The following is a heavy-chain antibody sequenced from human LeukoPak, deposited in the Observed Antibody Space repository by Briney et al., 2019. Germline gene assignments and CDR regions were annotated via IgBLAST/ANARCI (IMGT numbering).Heavy chain of an antibody. CDR2: INHFGTS. CDR1: GETFGGYY. Sequence: SETLSLPCAVDGETFGGYYWTWIRQRPGKGLEWIGEINHFGTSNSNPSLRSRVELSVDTSKRQFSLILTSVTAADTGIYYCARAGNVLVVTQKKKKPFDYWGQGTVVTVSS. CDR3: ARAGNVLVVTQKKKKPFDY. V-gene: IGHV4-34*01. D-gene: IGHD3-22*01. J-gene: IGHJ4*02.